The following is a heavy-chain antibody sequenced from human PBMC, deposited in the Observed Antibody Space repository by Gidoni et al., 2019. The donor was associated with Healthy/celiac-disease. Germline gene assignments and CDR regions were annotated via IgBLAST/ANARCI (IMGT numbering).Heavy chain of an antibody. D-gene: IGHD6-19*01. Sequence: QVQLVQSGAEVKKPGSSVKVPCKASGGTFSSYAISWVRQASGQGLEWMGGIIPIFGTANYAQKFQGRVTMTADKSTSTAYMELSSLRSEDTAVYDCASGEDSSGAFDYWGQGTLVTVSS. V-gene: IGHV1-69*06. J-gene: IGHJ4*02. CDR3: ASGEDSSGAFDY. CDR2: IIPIFGTA. CDR1: GGTFSSYA.